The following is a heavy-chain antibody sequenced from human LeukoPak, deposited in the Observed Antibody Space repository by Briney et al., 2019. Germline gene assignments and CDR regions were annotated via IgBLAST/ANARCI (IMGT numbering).Heavy chain of an antibody. V-gene: IGHV3-23*01. CDR1: GFIFTNHG. J-gene: IGHJ4*02. Sequence: PGGSLRLSCAASGFIFTNHGMNWVRQAPGKGLEWVSGITGDAGRTYYADSVKGRFTISRDNSKNTLYLQMNSLRAEDTAVYYCARDPSYGDYAGENYWGQGTLVTVSS. CDR3: ARDPSYGDYAGENY. CDR2: ITGDAGRT. D-gene: IGHD4-17*01.